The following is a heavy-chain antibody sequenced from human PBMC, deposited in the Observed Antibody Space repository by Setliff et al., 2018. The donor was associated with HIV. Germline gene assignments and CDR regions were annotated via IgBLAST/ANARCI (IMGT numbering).Heavy chain of an antibody. CDR1: GGSISSSSYY. Sequence: SETLSLTCTVSGGSISSSSYYWGWIRQPPGKGLEWIGSIYYSGSTFYNPSLKSRLTISVDTSKNQFSLKLSSVTAADTAVYYCARRKAGWGELFGNWFDPWGQGTLVTV. V-gene: IGHV4-39*01. CDR2: IYYSGST. J-gene: IGHJ5*02. D-gene: IGHD3-10*01. CDR3: ARRKAGWGELFGNWFDP.